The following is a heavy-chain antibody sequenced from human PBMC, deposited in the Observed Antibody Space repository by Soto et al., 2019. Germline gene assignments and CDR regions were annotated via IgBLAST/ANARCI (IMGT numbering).Heavy chain of an antibody. J-gene: IGHJ5*02. Sequence: SETLSLTCAVYGGSFSGYYWSWIRQPPGKGLEWIGEINHSGSTNYNPSLKSRVTISVDTSKNQFSLKLSSVTAADTAVYYCARGYPITIFGVVIISRGRRWFDPWGQGTLVTVSS. D-gene: IGHD3-3*01. CDR2: INHSGST. CDR1: GGSFSGYY. V-gene: IGHV4-34*01. CDR3: ARGYPITIFGVVIISRGRRWFDP.